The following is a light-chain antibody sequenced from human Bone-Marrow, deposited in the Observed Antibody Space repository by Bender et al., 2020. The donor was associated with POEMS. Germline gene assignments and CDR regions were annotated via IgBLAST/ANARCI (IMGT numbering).Light chain of an antibody. V-gene: IGLV2-8*01. CDR2: EVS. J-gene: IGLJ2*01. CDR3: SSYTASSSVV. CDR1: SSDIGNYNF. Sequence: QSALTQPPSASGSPGQSVTVSCTGTSSDIGNYNFVSWYQHHPGKAPKLIIYEVSKRPSGVPDRFSGSKSGNTASLTVSGLQAEDEADYYCSSYTASSSVVFGGGTKLTVL.